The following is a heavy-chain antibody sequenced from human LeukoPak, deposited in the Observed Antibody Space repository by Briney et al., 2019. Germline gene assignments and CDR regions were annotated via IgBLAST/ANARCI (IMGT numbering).Heavy chain of an antibody. D-gene: IGHD3-22*01. CDR2: IYSGGST. J-gene: IGHJ4*02. CDR3: ARDEVYYDGSGYYYGYFDY. V-gene: IGHV3-53*01. Sequence: GGSLRLSCAASGFTVSSNYMSWVRQAPGKGLEWVSVIYSGGSTYYADSVKGRLTISRDNSKNTLYLQMNSLRAEDTAVYYCARDEVYYDGSGYYYGYFDYWGQGTLVTVSS. CDR1: GFTVSSNY.